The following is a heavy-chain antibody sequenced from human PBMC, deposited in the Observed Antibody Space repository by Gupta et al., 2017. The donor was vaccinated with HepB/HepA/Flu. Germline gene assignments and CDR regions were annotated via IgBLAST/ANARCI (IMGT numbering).Heavy chain of an antibody. Sequence: QVSLVQSGAEAQQPGASVMVSCKASVYTLTRYYMHWVRQAPGQGLEWMGWINPNSGGTNYAQKFQGRVTMTRDTSISTAYMELSRLRSDDTAVYYCARDDGNFDYWGQGTLVTVSS. V-gene: IGHV1-2*02. CDR3: ARDDGNFDY. D-gene: IGHD1-14*01. J-gene: IGHJ4*02. CDR2: INPNSGGT. CDR1: VYTLTRYY.